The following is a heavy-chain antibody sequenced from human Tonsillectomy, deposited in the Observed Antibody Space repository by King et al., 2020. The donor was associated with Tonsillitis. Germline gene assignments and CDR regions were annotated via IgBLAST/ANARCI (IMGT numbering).Heavy chain of an antibody. CDR2: ISTTSTYI. CDR3: ARGNGDN. J-gene: IGHJ4*02. D-gene: IGHD2-8*01. V-gene: IGHV3-21*01. Sequence: VQLVESGGGLVKPGGSLRLSCAASGFTFSSYSMNWVRQAPGKGLEWVSSISTTSTYIYLADSVQGRFTISRDNAKNSLYLQMSSLRAEDTAVYYCARGNGDNWGQGTLVTVSS. CDR1: GFTFSSYS.